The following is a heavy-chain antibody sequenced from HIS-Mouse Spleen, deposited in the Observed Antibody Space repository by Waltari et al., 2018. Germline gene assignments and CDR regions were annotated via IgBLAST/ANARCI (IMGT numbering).Heavy chain of an antibody. V-gene: IGHV4-31*03. CDR1: GGSISSCGYY. J-gene: IGHJ5*02. D-gene: IGHD3-3*01. CDR2: IYYSGST. Sequence: QVQLQESGPGLVKPSQTLSLTCTVSGGSISSCGYYWRLIRPPPRNGREWIGYIYYSGSTYYNPSLKSRVTISVDTSKNQFSLKLSSVTAADTAVYYCARSPYYDFWSGYSDNWFDPWGQGTLVTVSS. CDR3: ARSPYYDFWSGYSDNWFDP.